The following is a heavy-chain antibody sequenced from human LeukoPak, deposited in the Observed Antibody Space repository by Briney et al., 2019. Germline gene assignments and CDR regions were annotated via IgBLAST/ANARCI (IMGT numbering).Heavy chain of an antibody. V-gene: IGHV3-74*03. D-gene: IGHD3-16*01. CDR2: INSDGSGT. J-gene: IGHJ4*02. CDR1: GFTFSSYW. CDR3: EKGGTGHSDY. Sequence: GGSLRLSCAASGFTFSSYWMHWVRQAPGKGLVWVSRINSDGSGTTYADSVKGRFTISGDNAKNTLDLHMNSLRAEDTAVYYCEKGGTGHSDYWGQGTLVTVS.